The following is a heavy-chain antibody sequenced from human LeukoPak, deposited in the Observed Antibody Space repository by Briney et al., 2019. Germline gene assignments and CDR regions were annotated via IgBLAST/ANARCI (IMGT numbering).Heavy chain of an antibody. Sequence: GASLRLSCAASGFTFSSYGMHWVRHAPGKGLEWVAFIRYDGSNKYYADSVKGRFTISRDNSKNTLYLQMNSLRAEDTAVYYCASTGGHYDSSGTDYWGQGTLVTVSS. V-gene: IGHV3-30*02. CDR1: GFTFSSYG. CDR3: ASTGGHYDSSGTDY. J-gene: IGHJ4*02. D-gene: IGHD3-22*01. CDR2: IRYDGSNK.